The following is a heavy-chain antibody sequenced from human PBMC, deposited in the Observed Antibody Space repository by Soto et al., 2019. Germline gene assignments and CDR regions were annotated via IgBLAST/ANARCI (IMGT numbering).Heavy chain of an antibody. V-gene: IGHV3-48*02. CDR1: GFGLSTYS. Sequence: GGTMRLSCAASGFGLSTYSMNWVRQAPGKGLEWVSYIRSSSSTKNYADSVKGRFIIFRENAKNSLCLQLNSLRDEDPAVSYCAADCSSGHCHWVVWGRGTTVAVAS. CDR2: IRSSSSTK. D-gene: IGHD2-15*01. J-gene: IGHJ6*02. CDR3: AADCSSGHCHWVV.